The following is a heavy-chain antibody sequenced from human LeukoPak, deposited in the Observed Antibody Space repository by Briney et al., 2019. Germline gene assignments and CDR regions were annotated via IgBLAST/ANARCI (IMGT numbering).Heavy chain of an antibody. CDR3: ARLSRYCSSTSCFYYYYYMDV. V-gene: IGHV4-39*01. J-gene: IGHJ6*03. CDR1: GGSISSSSYY. CDR2: IYYSGST. Sequence: SGTLSLTCTVSGGSISSSSYYWGWIRQPPGKGLEWIGSIYYSGSTYYNPSLKSRVTISVDTSKNQFSLKLSSVTAADTAVYYCARLSRYCSSTSCFYYYYYMDVWGKGTTVTVSS. D-gene: IGHD2-2*01.